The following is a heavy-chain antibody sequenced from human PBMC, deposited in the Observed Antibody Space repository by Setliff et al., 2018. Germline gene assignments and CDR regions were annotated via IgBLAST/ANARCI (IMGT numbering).Heavy chain of an antibody. Sequence: SETLSLTCTVSGGSVSPYFWSWIRQPPGKGLEWIGYIYYDGTTYYNPSFKSRVTISVDTSKNQFSLRLTSVTAADTASYFCARQGGRLFDNWGQGTLVTVSS. CDR1: GGSVSPYF. V-gene: IGHV4-59*08. CDR2: IYYDGTT. J-gene: IGHJ4*02. CDR3: ARQGGRLFDN.